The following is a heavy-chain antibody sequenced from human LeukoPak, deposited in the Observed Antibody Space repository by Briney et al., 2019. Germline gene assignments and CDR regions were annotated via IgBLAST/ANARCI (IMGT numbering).Heavy chain of an antibody. J-gene: IGHJ5*02. CDR2: IYYSGST. V-gene: IGHV4-39*01. D-gene: IGHD4-17*01. CDR1: GGSISSSSYY. Sequence: SETLSLTCTVSGGSISSSSYYWGWIRQPPGKGLEWIGSIYYSGSTYYNPSLKSRVTISVDTSKNQFSLKLSSETAADTAVYYCARQASGYGDLDPWGQGTLVTVSS. CDR3: ARQASGYGDLDP.